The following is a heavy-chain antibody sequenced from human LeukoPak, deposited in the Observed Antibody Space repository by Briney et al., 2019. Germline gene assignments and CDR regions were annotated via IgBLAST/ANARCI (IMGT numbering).Heavy chain of an antibody. V-gene: IGHV3-21*04. Sequence: GGSLRLSCAASGFTFSSYSMNWVRQAPGKGLEWVSSISSSSSYIYYADSVKGRFTISRDNAKNSLYLQMNSLRAEDTALYYCAAGFGELFSFDYWGQGTLVTVSS. J-gene: IGHJ4*02. CDR3: AAGFGELFSFDY. CDR1: GFTFSSYS. D-gene: IGHD3-10*01. CDR2: ISSSSSYI.